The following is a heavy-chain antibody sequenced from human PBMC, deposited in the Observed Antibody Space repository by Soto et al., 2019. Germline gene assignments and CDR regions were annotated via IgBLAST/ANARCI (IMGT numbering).Heavy chain of an antibody. CDR1: GYSFTSYW. V-gene: IGHV5-51*01. Sequence: PGESLKLSCKGSGYSFTSYWIGWVRQMPGKGLEWMGIIYPGDSDTRYSPSFQGQVTISADKSISTAYLQWSSLKASDTAMYYCARLALDSSGYFTDYYYYGMDVWGQGTTVTVSS. D-gene: IGHD3-22*01. CDR2: IYPGDSDT. CDR3: ARLALDSSGYFTDYYYYGMDV. J-gene: IGHJ6*02.